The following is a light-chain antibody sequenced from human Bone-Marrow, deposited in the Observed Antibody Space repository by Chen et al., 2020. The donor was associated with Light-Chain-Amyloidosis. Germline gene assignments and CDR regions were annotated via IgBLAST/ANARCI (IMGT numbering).Light chain of an antibody. V-gene: IGLV2-14*01. CDR1: SSDVGGDNH. CDR2: EVT. J-gene: IGLJ1*01. CDR3: SSYTITNTLV. Sequence: QSALTQPASGSGSPGQSITLSCTGTSSDVGGDNHVSWYQQHPDKSPIFMIYEVTNRPSWLHIRFSCSKSDNTASLTISGLQTEDEADYFCSSYTITNTLVFGSGTRVTVL.